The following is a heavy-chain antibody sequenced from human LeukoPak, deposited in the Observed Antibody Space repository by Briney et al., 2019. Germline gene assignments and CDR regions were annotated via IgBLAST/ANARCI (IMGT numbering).Heavy chain of an antibody. V-gene: IGHV3-23*01. CDR2: MSAGGGMT. CDR1: GFTFSGYA. Sequence: PGGSLRLSCAASGFTFSGYAMSWVRQAPGKGLEWVSGMSAGGGMTYYADSVKGRFTISRDNSKNTLHLQMNSLRAEDTAVYYCAKDSEGIQLWLPFASPPGNYFDYWGQGTLVTVSS. J-gene: IGHJ4*02. CDR3: AKDSEGIQLWLPFASPPGNYFDY. D-gene: IGHD5-18*01.